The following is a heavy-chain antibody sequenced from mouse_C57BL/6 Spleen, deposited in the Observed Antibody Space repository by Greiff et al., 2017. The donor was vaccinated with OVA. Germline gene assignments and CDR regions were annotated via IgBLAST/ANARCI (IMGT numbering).Heavy chain of an antibody. CDR1: GYSITSGYY. J-gene: IGHJ1*03. Sequence: EVKLVESGPGLVKPSQSLSLTCSVTGYSITSGYYWNWIRQFPGNKLEWMGYISYDGSNNYNPSLKNRISITRDTSKNQFFLKLNSVTTEDTATYYCARVYDSYWYFDVWGTGTTVTVSS. V-gene: IGHV3-6*01. D-gene: IGHD2-3*01. CDR3: ARVYDSYWYFDV. CDR2: ISYDGSN.